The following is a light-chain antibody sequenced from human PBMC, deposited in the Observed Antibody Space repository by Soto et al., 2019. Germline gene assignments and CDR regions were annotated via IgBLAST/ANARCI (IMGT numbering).Light chain of an antibody. V-gene: IGKV3-20*01. CDR1: QSVSSY. Sequence: EIGLTQSPATLSLSPAEGATLSCRASQSVSSYLAWYQQKPGQAPRLLIYGASSRATGIPDRFSGSGSGTDFTLTISRLEPEDFAVYYCQQYGSSPGGTFGQGTKVDIK. CDR3: QQYGSSPGGT. CDR2: GAS. J-gene: IGKJ1*01.